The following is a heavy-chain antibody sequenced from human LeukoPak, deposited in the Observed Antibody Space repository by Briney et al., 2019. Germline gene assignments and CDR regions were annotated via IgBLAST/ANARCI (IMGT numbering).Heavy chain of an antibody. V-gene: IGHV5-51*01. Sequence: AESLKIPCKGSGYSITSYCIGWVLHLPGKGLEWMGIFYPGDSDYRYCPSFQGQVTISADKSSSTAYQQGRSLKASDSAMYYCARCYGDHYANYWGQGTLVTVSS. J-gene: IGHJ4*02. CDR3: ARCYGDHYANY. CDR2: FYPGDSDY. CDR1: GYSITSYC. D-gene: IGHD4-17*01.